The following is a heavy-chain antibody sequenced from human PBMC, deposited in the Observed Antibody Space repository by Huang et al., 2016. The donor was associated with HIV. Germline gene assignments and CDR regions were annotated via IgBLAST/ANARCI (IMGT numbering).Heavy chain of an antibody. D-gene: IGHD5-12*01. Sequence: EVQLVQSGGGLVQPGKSLTLSCAGSGFKFDFYWISWVRQAPGKGMEWVTKIREDGGERHYVGPGKGRFTISRDNAKNSVYLQSSGLYSLRVDDTAVYFCARGGSGYDYWGQGSLVTVSS. CDR1: GFKFDFYW. V-gene: IGHV3-7*01. CDR2: IREDGGER. J-gene: IGHJ4*02. CDR3: ARGGSGYDY.